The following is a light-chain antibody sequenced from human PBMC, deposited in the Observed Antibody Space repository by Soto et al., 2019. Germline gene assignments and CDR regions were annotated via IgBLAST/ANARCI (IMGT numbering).Light chain of an antibody. V-gene: IGKV4-1*01. CDR1: QSILYSSNNKNY. CDR2: WAS. J-gene: IGKJ1*01. CDR3: QQYYSSPPT. Sequence: DIVMTQSPDSLAVSLGERATINCKSGQSILYSSNNKNYLAWYQQKPGQPPKLHIYWASTREPEVPGRLSGSGSGTEFTLTISGLQAEDVAVYYCQQYYSSPPTFGQGTRVEI.